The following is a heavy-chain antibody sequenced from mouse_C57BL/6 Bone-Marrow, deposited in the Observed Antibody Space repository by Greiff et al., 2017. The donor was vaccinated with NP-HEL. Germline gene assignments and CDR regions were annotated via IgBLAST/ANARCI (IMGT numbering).Heavy chain of an antibody. J-gene: IGHJ3*01. V-gene: IGHV1-69*01. Sequence: QVQLQQPGAELVMPGASVKLSCKASGYTFTSYWMHWVKQRPGQGLEWIGEIDPSDSYTNYNQKFKGKSKLTVDKSSSTAYMQLSSLTSEDSAVYYCARPGGLRRWFAYWGQGTLVTVSA. CDR2: IDPSDSYT. CDR1: GYTFTSYW. CDR3: ARPGGLRRWFAY. D-gene: IGHD2-4*01.